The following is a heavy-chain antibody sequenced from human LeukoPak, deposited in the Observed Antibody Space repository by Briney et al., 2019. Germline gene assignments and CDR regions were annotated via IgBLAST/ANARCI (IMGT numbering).Heavy chain of an antibody. V-gene: IGHV3-7*03. J-gene: IGHJ4*02. CDR3: ARDSTWRLDY. CDR2: IKEDGSVK. D-gene: IGHD5-12*01. CDR1: GFTFSNYG. Sequence: GRSLRLSCAASGFTFSNYGMHWVRQPPGKGLEWVANIKEDGSVKYYVDSVKGRFTISRDNTKNALYLQMNSLRADDTAVYFCARDSTWRLDYWGQGTLITVSS.